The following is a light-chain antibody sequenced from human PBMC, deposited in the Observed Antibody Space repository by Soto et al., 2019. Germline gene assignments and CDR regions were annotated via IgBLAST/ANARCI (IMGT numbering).Light chain of an antibody. Sequence: QSALTQPASVSGSPGQSITISCTGTSSDVGGYNYVSWYQQHPGKAPKLMIYDVSTRPSGVSNRFSGSKSGNTASLTISGLQAEDEADYFCSSYTSSSTYVVFGGGTKVTVL. J-gene: IGLJ2*01. CDR3: SSYTSSSTYVV. CDR1: SSDVGGYNY. V-gene: IGLV2-14*01. CDR2: DVS.